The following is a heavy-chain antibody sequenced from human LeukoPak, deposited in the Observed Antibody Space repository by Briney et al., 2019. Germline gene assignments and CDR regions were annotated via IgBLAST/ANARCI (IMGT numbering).Heavy chain of an antibody. J-gene: IGHJ3*02. CDR2: IYYSGST. D-gene: IGHD3-10*01. V-gene: IGHV4-59*01. CDR3: ARRGSATRDAFDI. CDR1: GGSISSYY. Sequence: SETLSLTCTVSGGSISSYYWSWIRQPPGKGLEWIGYIYYSGSTNYNPSLKSRVTMSVDTSKNQFSLKLSSVTAADTAVYYCARRGSATRDAFDIWGQGTMVTVSS.